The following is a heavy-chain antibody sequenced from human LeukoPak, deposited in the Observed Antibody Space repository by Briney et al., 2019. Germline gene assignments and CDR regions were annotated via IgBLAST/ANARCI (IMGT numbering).Heavy chain of an antibody. Sequence: GGSLRLSCAAPGFSLSDHWMHWVRQVPGMGLVWVSRSDGGGGSTSYADSVKGRFSISRDNARNTLYLQMNNLRVDDMAIYYCARGPGSSGGAYVGDYWGHGTLVTVSS. CDR3: ARGPGSSGGAYVGDY. CDR2: SDGGGGST. D-gene: IGHD3-22*01. CDR1: GFSLSDHW. V-gene: IGHV3-74*01. J-gene: IGHJ4*01.